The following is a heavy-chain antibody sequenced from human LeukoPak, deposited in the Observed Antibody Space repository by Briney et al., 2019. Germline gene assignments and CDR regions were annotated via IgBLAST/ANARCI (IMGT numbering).Heavy chain of an antibody. CDR3: TTGYGSTWYG. Sequence: GGSLRLSCAASGSTFSIAWMNWVRQTPGKGLEWVGHIKSKIDGGTTDYAEPVKSRFTISIDDSKNTVYLQMNSLKTEDTAVYYCTTGYGSTWYGWGQGTLVTVSS. V-gene: IGHV3-15*01. D-gene: IGHD6-13*01. CDR1: GSTFSIAW. J-gene: IGHJ4*02. CDR2: IKSKIDGGTT.